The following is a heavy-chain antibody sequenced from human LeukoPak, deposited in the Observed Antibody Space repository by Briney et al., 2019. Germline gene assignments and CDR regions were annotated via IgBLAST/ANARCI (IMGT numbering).Heavy chain of an antibody. V-gene: IGHV3-23*01. CDR3: AKQRIAVAMGGFDY. Sequence: GGSLRLSCAASGFTFSSYAMSWVRQAPGKGLEWVSAVSGSGGSTYYADSVKGRLTISRDNSKNTLYLQMNSLRAEDTAVYYCAKQRIAVAMGGFDYWGQGTLVTVSS. J-gene: IGHJ4*02. D-gene: IGHD6-19*01. CDR1: GFTFSSYA. CDR2: VSGSGGST.